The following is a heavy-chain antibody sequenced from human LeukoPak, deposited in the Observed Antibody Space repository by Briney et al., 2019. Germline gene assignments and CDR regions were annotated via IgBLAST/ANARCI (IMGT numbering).Heavy chain of an antibody. J-gene: IGHJ4*02. D-gene: IGHD3-10*01. Sequence: ASVKVSCKASGYTFTGYYMHWVRQAPGQGLEWMGWINPNSGGTNYAQKFQGRVTMTRDTSITTDYMELSRLRSDDTAVYYCARDKTPQITMVRGVFDYWGQGTLVTVSS. CDR2: INPNSGGT. CDR1: GYTFTGYY. V-gene: IGHV1-2*02. CDR3: ARDKTPQITMVRGVFDY.